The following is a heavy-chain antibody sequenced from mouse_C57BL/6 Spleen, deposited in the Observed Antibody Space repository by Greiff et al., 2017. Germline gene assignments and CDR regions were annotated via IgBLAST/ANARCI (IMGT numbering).Heavy chain of an antibody. J-gene: IGHJ2*01. Sequence: EVKLMESGGDLVKPGGSLKLSCAASGFTFSSYGMSWVRQTPDKRLEWVATISSGGSYTYYPDSVKGRFTISRDNAKNTLYLQMSSLKSEDTAMYYCAREVLSLNYFDYWGQGTTLTVSS. CDR1: GFTFSSYG. CDR2: ISSGGSYT. CDR3: AREVLSLNYFDY. V-gene: IGHV5-6*01.